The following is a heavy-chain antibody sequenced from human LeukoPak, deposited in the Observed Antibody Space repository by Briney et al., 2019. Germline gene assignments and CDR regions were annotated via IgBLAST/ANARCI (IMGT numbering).Heavy chain of an antibody. D-gene: IGHD4-17*01. Sequence: GGSLRLSCAASGFTFSASWMSWVRQAPGKGLGWVANIKEDGSAKYYVDSVTGRFTISRDNAKNSLFLQMNSLRAEDTAVYYCAKDDYPTVTTLSYFDYWGQGTLVTVSS. CDR2: IKEDGSAK. CDR3: AKDDYPTVTTLSYFDY. V-gene: IGHV3-7*05. CDR1: GFTFSASW. J-gene: IGHJ4*02.